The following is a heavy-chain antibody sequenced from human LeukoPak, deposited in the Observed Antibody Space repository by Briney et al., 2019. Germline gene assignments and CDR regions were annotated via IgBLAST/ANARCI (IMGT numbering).Heavy chain of an antibody. J-gene: IGHJ4*02. CDR3: ARAGFRGYGGLLDK. V-gene: IGHV3-23*01. CDR1: GFTFSSYD. D-gene: IGHD5-12*01. CDR2: IRASGDNT. Sequence: GGSLRLSCAASGFTFSSYDMNWVRQAAGKGLDWVSAIRASGDNTFYADSVKGHFTISRDNSLNILYLQINSLRAEDTAVYYCARAGFRGYGGLLDKWGQGALVTVSS.